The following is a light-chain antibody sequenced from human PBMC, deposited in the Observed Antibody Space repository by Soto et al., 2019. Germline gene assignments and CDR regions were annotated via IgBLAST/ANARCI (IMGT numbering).Light chain of an antibody. CDR1: HSISSH. Sequence: DIQMTQSPSSLSASVGDRVTITCRASHSISSHLNWYQLKPGKAPKLLIYTTSTLQSGVPLRFSGSGSGTDFTLTISSLQPEDFATYYCQQSYSTPLTFGGGTKVEI. J-gene: IGKJ4*01. CDR2: TTS. V-gene: IGKV1-39*01. CDR3: QQSYSTPLT.